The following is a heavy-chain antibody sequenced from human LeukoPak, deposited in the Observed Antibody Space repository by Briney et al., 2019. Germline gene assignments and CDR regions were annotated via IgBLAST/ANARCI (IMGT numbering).Heavy chain of an antibody. CDR1: GGSISSYY. CDR3: ARGARYYDSSGYYYAPFDY. CDR2: IYYSGST. J-gene: IGHJ4*02. Sequence: PSETLSLTCTVSGGSISSYYWSWIRQPPGKGLEWIGYIYYSGSTNYNPSLKSRVIISVDTSKNQFSLKLSSVTAADTAVYYCARGARYYDSSGYYYAPFDYWGQGTLVTVSS. V-gene: IGHV4-59*01. D-gene: IGHD3-22*01.